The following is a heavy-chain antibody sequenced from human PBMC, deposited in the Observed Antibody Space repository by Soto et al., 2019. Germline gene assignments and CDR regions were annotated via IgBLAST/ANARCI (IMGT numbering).Heavy chain of an antibody. D-gene: IGHD5-12*01. Sequence: ASVKVSCKASGYTFTSYGISWVRQAPGQGLEWMGWISAYNGNTNYAQKLQGRVTMTTDTSTSTAYMELRSLRSDDTAVYYCARVRGYSGYHPTLDCWGQGTLVTVSS. J-gene: IGHJ4*02. V-gene: IGHV1-18*01. CDR3: ARVRGYSGYHPTLDC. CDR1: GYTFTSYG. CDR2: ISAYNGNT.